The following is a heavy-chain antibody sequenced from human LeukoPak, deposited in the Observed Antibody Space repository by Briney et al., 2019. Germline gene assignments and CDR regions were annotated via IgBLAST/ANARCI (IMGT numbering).Heavy chain of an antibody. V-gene: IGHV3-23*01. J-gene: IGHJ4*02. CDR3: AKGGWVGYCSSTSCYWGFDY. Sequence: GGSLRLSCAASRFTFSSYAMSWVRQAPGKGLEWVSAISGSGDGTYYADSVKGRFTISRDNSKNTLYLQMNSLRAEDTAVYYCAKGGWVGYCSSTSCYWGFDYWGQGTLVTVSS. CDR2: ISGSGDGT. CDR1: RFTFSSYA. D-gene: IGHD2-2*01.